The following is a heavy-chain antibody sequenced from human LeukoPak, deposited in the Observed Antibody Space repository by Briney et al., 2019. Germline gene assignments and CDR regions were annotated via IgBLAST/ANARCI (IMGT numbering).Heavy chain of an antibody. D-gene: IGHD6-6*01. CDR2: ISSSSSTI. V-gene: IGHV3-48*02. Sequence: SGGSLRLSCAASGFTFSSYSMNWVRQAPGKGLEWVSYISSSSSTIYYADSVKGRFTISRDNAKNSPYLQMNSLRDEDTAVYYCAREYSSSSGRAFDIWGQGTMVTVSS. CDR3: AREYSSSSGRAFDI. CDR1: GFTFSSYS. J-gene: IGHJ3*02.